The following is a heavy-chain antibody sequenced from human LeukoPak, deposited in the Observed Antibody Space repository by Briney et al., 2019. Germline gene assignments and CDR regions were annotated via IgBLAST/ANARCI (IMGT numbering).Heavy chain of an antibody. D-gene: IGHD2-2*02. J-gene: IGHJ3*02. CDR2: ISSSSSYI. CDR3: AKDTCSTSCYIGALDI. V-gene: IGHV3-21*01. Sequence: GGSLRLSCAASGFTFSSYSMNWVRQAPGKGLEWVSSISSSSSYIYYADPVKGRFTISRDNSKNTLFLEMNSLRAEDTAVYYCAKDTCSTSCYIGALDIWGLGTLVTVSS. CDR1: GFTFSSYS.